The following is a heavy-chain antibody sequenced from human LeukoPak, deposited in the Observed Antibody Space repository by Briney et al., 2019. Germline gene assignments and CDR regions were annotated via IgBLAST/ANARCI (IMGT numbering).Heavy chain of an antibody. CDR2: IYYSGST. CDR3: ARDPRPVAGSSDFDL. J-gene: IGHJ2*01. D-gene: IGHD6-19*01. CDR1: GGSISSSSYY. Sequence: SETLSLTCTVSGGSISSSSYYWGWIRQPPGKGLEWIGSIYYSGSTYYNPSLKSRVTISVDTSKNQFSLKLSSVTAADTAVYYCARDPRPVAGSSDFDLWGRGTLVTVSS. V-gene: IGHV4-39*07.